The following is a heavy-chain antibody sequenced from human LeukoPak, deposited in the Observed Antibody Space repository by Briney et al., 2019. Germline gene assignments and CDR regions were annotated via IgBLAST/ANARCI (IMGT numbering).Heavy chain of an antibody. V-gene: IGHV3-66*01. Sequence: PGGSLRPSCAASGFTVSSNYMSWVRQAPGKGLEWVSVIYSGGSTYYADSVKGRFTISRDNSKNTLYLQMNSLRAEDTAVYYCARATSSGIHPDYWGQGTLVTVSS. CDR2: IYSGGST. J-gene: IGHJ4*02. CDR1: GFTVSSNY. D-gene: IGHD3-10*01. CDR3: ARATSSGIHPDY.